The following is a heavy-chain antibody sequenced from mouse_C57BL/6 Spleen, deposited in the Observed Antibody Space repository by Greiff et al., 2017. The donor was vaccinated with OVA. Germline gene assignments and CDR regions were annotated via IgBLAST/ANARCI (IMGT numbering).Heavy chain of an antibody. J-gene: IGHJ2*01. CDR2: IDPETGGT. Sequence: QVQLQQSGAELVRPGASVTLSCKASGYTFTDYEMHWVKQTPVHGLEWIGAIDPETGGTAYNQKFKGKAILTAYKSSSTAYMELRSLTSEDSAVYYCTRGETFWGQGTTLTVSS. CDR3: TRGETF. CDR1: GYTFTDYE. V-gene: IGHV1-15*01.